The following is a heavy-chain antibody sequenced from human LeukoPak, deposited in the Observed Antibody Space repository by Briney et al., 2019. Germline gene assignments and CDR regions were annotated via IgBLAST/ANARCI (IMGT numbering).Heavy chain of an antibody. CDR3: ARGPYDYGDYFPDY. D-gene: IGHD4-17*01. V-gene: IGHV1-2*02. CDR2: INPNSGGT. CDR1: GYTFTGYY. J-gene: IGHJ4*02. Sequence: ASVKASCKASGYTFTGYYMHWVRQAPGQGLEWMGWINPNSGGTNYAQKFQGRVTMTRDTSISTAYMELSRLRSDDTGVYYCARGPYDYGDYFPDYWGQGTLVTVSS.